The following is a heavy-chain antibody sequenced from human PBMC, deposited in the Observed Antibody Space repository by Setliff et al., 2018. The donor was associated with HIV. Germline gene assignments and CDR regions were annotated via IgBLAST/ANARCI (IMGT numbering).Heavy chain of an antibody. D-gene: IGHD1-26*01. Sequence: SWVRQAPGQGLEWMGGIMPIFGTANYAQKFQGRVTIIADASTNTVNMELSSLRSEDTAVYYCARGVDGSYRKFFDNWGQGTLVTVSS. V-gene: IGHV1-69*01. CDR3: ARGVDGSYRKFFDN. CDR2: IMPIFGTA. J-gene: IGHJ4*02.